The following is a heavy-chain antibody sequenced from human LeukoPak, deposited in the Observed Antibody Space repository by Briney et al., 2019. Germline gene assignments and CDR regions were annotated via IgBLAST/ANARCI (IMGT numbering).Heavy chain of an antibody. D-gene: IGHD3-22*01. Sequence: KPGGSLRLSCAASGFTFSSYSMNWVRQAPGEGLEWVSSISSSSSYIYYADSVKGRFTISRDNAKNSLYLQMNSLRAEDTAVYYCARDHARSDYYDSSGYYPFDYWGQGTLVTVSS. CDR1: GFTFSSYS. J-gene: IGHJ4*02. CDR2: ISSSSSYI. CDR3: ARDHARSDYYDSSGYYPFDY. V-gene: IGHV3-21*01.